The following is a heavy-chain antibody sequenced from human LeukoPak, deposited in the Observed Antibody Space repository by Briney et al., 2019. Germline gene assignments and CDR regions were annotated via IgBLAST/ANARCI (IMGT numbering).Heavy chain of an antibody. J-gene: IGHJ4*02. Sequence: GRSLRLSCAASGFAFSSYGMHWVRQAPGKGLEWVAVISYDGSNKYYADSVKGRFTISRDNSKNTLYLQMNSLRAEDTAVYYCARGPVPIVGATTDFDYWGRGTLVTVSS. CDR3: ARGPVPIVGATTDFDY. V-gene: IGHV3-30*03. CDR2: ISYDGSNK. CDR1: GFAFSSYG. D-gene: IGHD1-26*01.